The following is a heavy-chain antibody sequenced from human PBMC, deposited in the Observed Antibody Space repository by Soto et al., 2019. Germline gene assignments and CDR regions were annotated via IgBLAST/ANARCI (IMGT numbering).Heavy chain of an antibody. J-gene: IGHJ6*02. CDR3: AKGRSYYYYYGVDV. CDR1: GFAFSTHA. Sequence: PGGSLRLSCAASGFAFSTHAMSWVRQAPGKGLEWVSTINNSGGSTYYADSVKGRFTISRDNSKSTLYLQMNSLRAEDTALYYCAKGRSYYYYYGVDVWGQGTTVTVSS. CDR2: INNSGGST. V-gene: IGHV3-23*01.